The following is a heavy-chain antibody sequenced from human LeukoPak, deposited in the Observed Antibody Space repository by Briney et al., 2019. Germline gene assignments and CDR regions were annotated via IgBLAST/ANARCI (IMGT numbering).Heavy chain of an antibody. CDR1: GYTFTSYA. CDR2: INAGNGNT. Sequence: ASVKVSCKASGYTFTSYAMHWVRQAPGQRLEWMGWINAGNGNTKYSQKFQGRVTITRDTSASTAYMELRSLRSDDTAVYYCARWGPTYYYDSSGWYYFDYWGQGTLVTVSS. D-gene: IGHD3-22*01. J-gene: IGHJ4*02. CDR3: ARWGPTYYYDSSGWYYFDY. V-gene: IGHV1-3*01.